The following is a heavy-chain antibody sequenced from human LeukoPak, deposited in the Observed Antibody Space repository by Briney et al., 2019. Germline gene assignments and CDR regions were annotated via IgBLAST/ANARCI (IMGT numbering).Heavy chain of an antibody. J-gene: IGHJ4*02. D-gene: IGHD3-22*01. CDR3: ARLPNYYYDSSGYSPIDY. CDR1: GYSFTSYW. Sequence: GESLKISCKGSGYSFTSYWIGWVRQMPGKGLEWMGIIYPGDSDTRYSPSFQGQVTISADKSISTAYLQWSSLKASDTAMYYCARLPNYYYDSSGYSPIDYWGQGTLVTVSS. V-gene: IGHV5-51*01. CDR2: IYPGDSDT.